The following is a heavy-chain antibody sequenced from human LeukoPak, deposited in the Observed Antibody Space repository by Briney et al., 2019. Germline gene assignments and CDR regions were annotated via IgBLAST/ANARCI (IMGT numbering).Heavy chain of an antibody. J-gene: IGHJ6*02. Sequence: GGSLSLSCVVSGFTFSSYAMRWVRQAPGKGLEWVSGISWNSGSIGYADSVKGRFTISRDNAKNSLYLQMNSLRAEDTALYYCAKDRAGGYYGMDVWGQGTTVTVSS. CDR3: AKDRAGGYYGMDV. CDR1: GFTFSSYA. D-gene: IGHD6-19*01. CDR2: ISWNSGSI. V-gene: IGHV3-9*01.